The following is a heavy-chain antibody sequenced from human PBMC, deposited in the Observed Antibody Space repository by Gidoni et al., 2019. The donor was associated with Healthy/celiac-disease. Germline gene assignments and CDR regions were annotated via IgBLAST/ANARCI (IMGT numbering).Heavy chain of an antibody. D-gene: IGHD2-2*01. J-gene: IGHJ5*02. CDR1: GYTFTGYY. CDR2: INPNSGGT. V-gene: IGHV1-2*02. Sequence: QVQLVQSGAEVKKPGASVKVSCKASGYTFTGYYMHWVRPAPGQGLEWMGWINPNSGGTNYAQKFQGRVTMTRDTSISTAYMELSRLRSDDTAVYYCARDALVVVVPAAIANWFDPWGQGTLVTVSS. CDR3: ARDALVVVVPAAIANWFDP.